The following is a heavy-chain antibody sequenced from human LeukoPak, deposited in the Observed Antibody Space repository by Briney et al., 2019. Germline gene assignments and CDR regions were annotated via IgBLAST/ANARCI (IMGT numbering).Heavy chain of an antibody. J-gene: IGHJ6*03. V-gene: IGHV1-69*13. CDR2: IIPIFDTP. Sequence: SVKVSCRASGGTFSSYSITWVRQAPGQGLEWMGGIIPIFDTPNYAQKFQGRVTITADESTSTDYMELSSLRSEDTAVYYCARANYDIFTGYVNYYHYYYMDVWGKGTTVTVSS. D-gene: IGHD3-9*01. CDR1: GGTFSSYS. CDR3: ARANYDIFTGYVNYYHYYYMDV.